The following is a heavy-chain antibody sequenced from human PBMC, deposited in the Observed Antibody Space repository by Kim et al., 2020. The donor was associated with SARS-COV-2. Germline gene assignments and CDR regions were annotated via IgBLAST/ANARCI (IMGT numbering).Heavy chain of an antibody. V-gene: IGHV3-7*03. D-gene: IGHD3-10*01. J-gene: IGHJ4*02. CDR1: GFTFSSFW. CDR3: ARDSRGYYGSEYYFDY. CDR2: IKQDGSEK. Sequence: GGSLRLSCAASGFTFSSFWMSWVRQAPGKGLEWVANIKQDGSEKYYLDSVKGRFTISRDNAKNSLYLQMNSLRAEDTAMYYCARDSRGYYGSEYYFDYWGQGTLVTVSS.